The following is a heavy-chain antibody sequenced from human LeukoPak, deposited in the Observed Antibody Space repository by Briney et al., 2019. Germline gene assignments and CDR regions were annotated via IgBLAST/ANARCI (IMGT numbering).Heavy chain of an antibody. J-gene: IGHJ4*02. D-gene: IGHD6-6*01. CDR2: INPTGGST. V-gene: IGHV1-46*01. CDR1: GYTFTSYY. Sequence: ASVTVSCKASGYTFTSYYMHWVRQAPGQGLEWMGIINPTGGSTTYAQKFQGRVTMTRDTSTSTVYMELSSLRSDDTAVYYCARTAARRFDYWGQGTLVTVSS. CDR3: ARTAARRFDY.